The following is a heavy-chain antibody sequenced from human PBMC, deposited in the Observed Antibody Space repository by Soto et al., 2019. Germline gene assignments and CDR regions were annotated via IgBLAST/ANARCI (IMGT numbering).Heavy chain of an antibody. CDR2: IVVGSGNT. J-gene: IGHJ6*02. D-gene: IGHD2-2*01. Sequence: ASVKVSCKASGFTFTSSAMQWVRQARGQRLEWIGWIVVGSGNTNYAQKFQERVTITRDMSTSTAYMELSSLRAEDTAVYYCAKGPAIVLVPAAMNYYYGMDVWGQGTTVTAP. CDR1: GFTFTSSA. CDR3: AKGPAIVLVPAAMNYYYGMDV. V-gene: IGHV1-58*02.